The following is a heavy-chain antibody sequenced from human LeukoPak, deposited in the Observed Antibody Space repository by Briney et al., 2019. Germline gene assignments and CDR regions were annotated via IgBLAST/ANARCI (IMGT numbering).Heavy chain of an antibody. CDR3: TRDQDQYYYDSEGY. CDR1: GFTCGDYA. V-gene: IGHV3-49*03. Sequence: PGGSLRLSCTASGFTCGDYAMSWFRQAPGKGQEWVGFIRSKAYGGTTEYAASVKGRFTISRDDSKSIDYLQMNSLKTEDTAVYYCTRDQDQYYYDSEGYWGQGTLVTVSS. CDR2: IRSKAYGGTT. D-gene: IGHD3-22*01. J-gene: IGHJ4*02.